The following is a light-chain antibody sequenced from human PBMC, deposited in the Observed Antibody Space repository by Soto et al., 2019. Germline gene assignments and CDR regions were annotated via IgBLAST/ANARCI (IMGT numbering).Light chain of an antibody. Sequence: KNSAVAVSLSPGARATLSCRASQSVGSDLAWYQRKPGQAPRLLMYHASNRATGFPARFSGSGSGTDFTLTISRLEPEDVAVYYCQQPSNWPPTFGHGTKVDIK. J-gene: IGKJ3*01. CDR3: QQPSNWPPT. V-gene: IGKV3-11*01. CDR1: QSVGSD. CDR2: HAS.